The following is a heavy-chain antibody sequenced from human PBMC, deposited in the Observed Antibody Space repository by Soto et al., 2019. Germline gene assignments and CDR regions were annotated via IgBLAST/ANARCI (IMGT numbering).Heavy chain of an antibody. CDR2: ISSTGKNI. Sequence: QVRLVESGGDLVKPGESLRLSCVASGFTFIDYYMNWVRQAPGKGLEWVSYISSTGKNIYYSDSVKGRFIVSRDNAKNSLFLQMNSLTVDDTAIYYCGRSHGAGSYWRRGTRVTVSS. CDR3: GRSHGAGSY. J-gene: IGHJ4*02. V-gene: IGHV3-11*01. CDR1: GFTFIDYY. D-gene: IGHD4-17*01.